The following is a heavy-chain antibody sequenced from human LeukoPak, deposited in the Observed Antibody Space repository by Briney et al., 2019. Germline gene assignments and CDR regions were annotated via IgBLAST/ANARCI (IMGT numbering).Heavy chain of an antibody. D-gene: IGHD3-10*01. Sequence: GRSLRLSCAASGFTFSGYAMHWVRQAPGKGLEWVAVISYDGSNEYYADSVKGRFTISRDNSKNTLYLQMNNLSVEDTAVYYCARVGYYASGPFSYFDYWGQGTLVTVSS. CDR1: GFTFSGYA. V-gene: IGHV3-30-3*01. CDR3: ARVGYYASGPFSYFDY. J-gene: IGHJ4*02. CDR2: ISYDGSNE.